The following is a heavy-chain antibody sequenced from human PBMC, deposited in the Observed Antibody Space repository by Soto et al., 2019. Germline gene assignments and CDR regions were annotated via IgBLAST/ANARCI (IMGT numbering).Heavy chain of an antibody. Sequence: PGGSLRLSCATSGLTFSNYAMSWVRQAPGGGLEWVSSMSGSSSTTYYADSVRGRFTISRDNSKNTLFLQMGSLRAGDTALYYCAKQRAGYGSGSDTFYFDFWGQGTLVTVSS. J-gene: IGHJ4*02. V-gene: IGHV3-23*01. CDR1: GLTFSNYA. CDR3: AKQRAGYGSGSDTFYFDF. D-gene: IGHD3-10*01. CDR2: MSGSSSTT.